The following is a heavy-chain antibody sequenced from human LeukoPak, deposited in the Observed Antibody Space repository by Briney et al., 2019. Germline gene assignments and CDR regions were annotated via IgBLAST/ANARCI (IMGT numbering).Heavy chain of an antibody. CDR2: ISSSSSYI. D-gene: IGHD1-1*01. Sequence: GGSLRLSCAASGFTFSSYSMNWVRQAPGKGLEWVSSISSSSSYIYYADSVKGRFTISRDNAKNSLYLQMNSLRAEDTAVYYCARELRGTGTTFDYWGQGTLATVSS. V-gene: IGHV3-21*01. CDR1: GFTFSSYS. J-gene: IGHJ4*02. CDR3: ARELRGTGTTFDY.